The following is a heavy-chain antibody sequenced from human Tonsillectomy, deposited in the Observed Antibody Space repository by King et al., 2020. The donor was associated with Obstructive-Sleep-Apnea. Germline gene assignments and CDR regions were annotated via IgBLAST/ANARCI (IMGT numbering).Heavy chain of an antibody. V-gene: IGHV3-23*04. CDR1: GFTFSSYA. D-gene: IGHD3-22*01. CDR3: AKCPLAYDDSSGYYPPVY. Sequence: EVQLVESGGGLVQPGGSLRLSCAASGFTFSSYAMSWVRQAPGKGLEWVSAISGSGGSTYYADSVMGRFTISRDNSKNTLYLQMNSLRAEDTAVYYCAKCPLAYDDSSGYYPPVYWGQGTLVTVSS. J-gene: IGHJ4*02. CDR2: ISGSGGST.